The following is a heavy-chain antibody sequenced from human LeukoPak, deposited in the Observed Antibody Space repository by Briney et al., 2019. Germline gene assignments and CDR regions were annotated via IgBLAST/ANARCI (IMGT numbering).Heavy chain of an antibody. V-gene: IGHV4-59*01. Sequence: SETLSLTCTVSGGSISSYYWSWIRQPPGKGLEWTACVSYSGSTKYNPSLKSRVTISVDTSKNQLSLKLSSVTAADTAVYYCAREPGFDSSGYLNWFDPWGQGTLVTVSS. CDR3: AREPGFDSSGYLNWFDP. D-gene: IGHD3-22*01. CDR1: GGSISSYY. CDR2: VSYSGST. J-gene: IGHJ5*02.